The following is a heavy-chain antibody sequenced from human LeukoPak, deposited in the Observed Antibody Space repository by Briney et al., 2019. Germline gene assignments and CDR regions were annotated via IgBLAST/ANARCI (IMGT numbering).Heavy chain of an antibody. CDR3: ARARGIAAAPGFDP. CDR2: IRYDGSDK. J-gene: IGHJ5*02. D-gene: IGHD6-13*01. V-gene: IGHV3-33*08. CDR1: GFTFSSYG. Sequence: GRSLRLSCAASGFTFSSYGMHWVRQAPGKGLEWVAVIRYDGSDKYYADSVKGRFTISRDNSKNTLYLQMGSLRAEDMAVYYCARARGIAAAPGFDPWGQGTLVTVSS.